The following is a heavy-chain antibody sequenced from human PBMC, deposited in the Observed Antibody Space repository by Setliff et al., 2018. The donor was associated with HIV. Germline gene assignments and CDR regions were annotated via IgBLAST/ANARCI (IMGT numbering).Heavy chain of an antibody. CDR2: INHGGST. D-gene: IGHD3-9*01. J-gene: IGHJ6*03. Sequence: PSETLSLTCVVYGGSFSNYYWSWIRQSPGEGLEWIGEINHGGSTNYNPSLKSRVTMSVDTSKNQFSLQLTSVTAADTAVYYCARSGNILTDYSYYSYFMDVWGGGTTVTVSS. CDR1: GGSFSNYY. V-gene: IGHV4-34*01. CDR3: ARSGNILTDYSYYSYFMDV.